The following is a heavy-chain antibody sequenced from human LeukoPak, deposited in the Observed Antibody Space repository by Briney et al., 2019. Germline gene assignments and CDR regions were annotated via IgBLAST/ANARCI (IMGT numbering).Heavy chain of an antibody. V-gene: IGHV4-4*07. CDR1: GGSISSYY. CDR3: ARDTTSFGVVIYYFDY. Sequence: PSEALSLTCTIPGGSISSYYWSWIRQPAGKGLEWIGRIYTSGSTNYNPSLKSRVTMSVDTSKNQFSLKLSSVTAADTAVYYCARDTTSFGVVIYYFDYWGQGTLVTVSS. CDR2: IYTSGST. D-gene: IGHD3-3*01. J-gene: IGHJ4*02.